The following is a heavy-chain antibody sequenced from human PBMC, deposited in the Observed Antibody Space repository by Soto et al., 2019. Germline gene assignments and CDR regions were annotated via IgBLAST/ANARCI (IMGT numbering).Heavy chain of an antibody. CDR2: INAGNGNT. CDR3: AREFRGYCSGGSCDNWFDP. J-gene: IGHJ5*02. V-gene: IGHV1-3*01. CDR1: GYTFTSYA. D-gene: IGHD2-15*01. Sequence: ASVKVSCKASGYTFTSYAMHWVRQAPGQRLEWMGWINAGNGNTKYSQKFQGRVTITTDTSASTAYMELSSLRSDDTAVYYCAREFRGYCSGGSCDNWFDPWGQGTLVTVSS.